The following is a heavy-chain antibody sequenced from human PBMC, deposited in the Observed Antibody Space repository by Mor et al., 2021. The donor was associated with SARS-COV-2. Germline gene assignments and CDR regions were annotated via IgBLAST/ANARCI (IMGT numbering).Heavy chain of an antibody. D-gene: IGHD6-19*01. J-gene: IGHJ4*02. Sequence: RFTISRDNSNNTLYLQMNSLRAEDTAVYYCTKDRPDYSSCWSPLDYWGLGTLVTVSS. CDR3: TKDRPDYSSCWSPLDY. V-gene: IGHV3-23*01.